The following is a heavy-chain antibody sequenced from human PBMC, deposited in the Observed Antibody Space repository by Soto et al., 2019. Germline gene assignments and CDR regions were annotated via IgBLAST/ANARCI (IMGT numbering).Heavy chain of an antibody. J-gene: IGHJ5*02. CDR2: LYASGTT. Sequence: QAQLQESGPGLVKPSETLTLTCSVSDGSVTGYSWSWVRQPPGKGLEWIGQLYASGTTTTNPSLKSRVTMSPDTPQNYFSLRLNSVTAADTAVYFCARQAQDHIESSNNCYDPWGQGTLVTVSS. CDR1: DGSVTGYS. CDR3: ARQAQDHIESSNNCYDP. D-gene: IGHD3-22*01. V-gene: IGHV4-59*08.